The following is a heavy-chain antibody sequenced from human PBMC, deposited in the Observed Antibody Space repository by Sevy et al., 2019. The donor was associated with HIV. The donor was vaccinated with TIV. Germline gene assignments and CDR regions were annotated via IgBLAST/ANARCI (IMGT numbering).Heavy chain of an antibody. CDR3: TRDLPPSATTGAHFDH. CDR1: GFTFSSFE. Sequence: GSLRLSCAASGFTFSSFEMNWVRQAPGKGLEWVSYNSSSSNTISYSDSVKGRFTICRDNSKNSLYLKMHSLRLEDTAIYYCTRDLPPSATTGAHFDHWGQGTLVTVSS. D-gene: IGHD4-17*01. CDR2: NSSSSNTI. J-gene: IGHJ4*02. V-gene: IGHV3-48*03.